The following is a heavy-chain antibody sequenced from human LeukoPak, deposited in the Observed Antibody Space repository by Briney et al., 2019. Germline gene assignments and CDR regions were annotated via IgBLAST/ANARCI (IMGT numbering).Heavy chain of an antibody. J-gene: IGHJ4*02. Sequence: GRSLRLSCAASGFTFDDYAMHWVRQAPGKGLEWVSGISWNSGSIGYADSVKGRFTISRDNAKNSLYLQMNSLRAEDTDLYYCAKDIGYWGQGTLVTVSS. CDR1: GFTFDDYA. CDR2: ISWNSGSI. V-gene: IGHV3-9*01. CDR3: AKDIGY.